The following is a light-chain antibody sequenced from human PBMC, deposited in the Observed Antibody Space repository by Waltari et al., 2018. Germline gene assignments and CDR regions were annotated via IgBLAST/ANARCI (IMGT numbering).Light chain of an antibody. V-gene: IGKV3-20*01. CDR3: QQYGTAPTT. CDR2: GAS. J-gene: IGKJ1*01. CDR1: QSFSSSY. Sequence: ELVLTQSPGTLSLSPGERVTLSCRASQSFSSSYLAWYQQQPAQAPRLLIYGASTRATGIPDRFRGSGSGTDFSLTISRLEPEDFAVYYGQQYGTAPTTFGQGTKVEIK.